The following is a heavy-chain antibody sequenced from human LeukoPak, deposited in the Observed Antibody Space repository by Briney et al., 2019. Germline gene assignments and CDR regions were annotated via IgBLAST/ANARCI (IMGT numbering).Heavy chain of an antibody. V-gene: IGHV3-21*01. CDR1: GXNFTNYN. Sequence: GGSLRLSCAASGXNFTNYNMNWVRQAPGKGLEWVSSIHSSSGSVYYADSLKGRFTISRDNAKNSLYLQMNSLRAEDTAVYYCARDLAWDAFDIWGQGTMVTVSS. CDR2: IHSSSGSV. J-gene: IGHJ3*02. CDR3: ARDLAWDAFDI.